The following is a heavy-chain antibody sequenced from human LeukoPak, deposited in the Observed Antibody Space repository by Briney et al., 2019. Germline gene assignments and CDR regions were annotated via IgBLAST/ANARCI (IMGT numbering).Heavy chain of an antibody. D-gene: IGHD4-23*01. V-gene: IGHV1-18*01. CDR3: ARSGILVTGVRMDV. Sequence: ALVKVSCKASGYIFKSYGVNWVRQAPGQGLEWVGWISGFNGKTDYAQRLEGRVTMTRDTSTNTAYMELRSLRSEDTAVYYCARSGILVTGVRMDVWGKGTTVIVSS. CDR2: ISGFNGKT. CDR1: GYIFKSYG. J-gene: IGHJ6*04.